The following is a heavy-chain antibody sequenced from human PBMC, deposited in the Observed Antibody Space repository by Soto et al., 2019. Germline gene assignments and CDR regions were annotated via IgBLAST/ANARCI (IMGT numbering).Heavy chain of an antibody. CDR2: ISGSGGST. D-gene: IGHD2-21*01. J-gene: IGHJ4*01. V-gene: IGHV3-23*01. CDR1: GFTFNNYD. Sequence: GGYLRLSCAASGFTFNNYDMTWVRQAPGKGLEWVSSISGSGGSTYYADSVKGRFTISRDNSKNTLFLQMNSLRAEDTAVYYFAKGISWWQPFDFLRDAPLVSV. CDR3: AKGISWWQPFDF.